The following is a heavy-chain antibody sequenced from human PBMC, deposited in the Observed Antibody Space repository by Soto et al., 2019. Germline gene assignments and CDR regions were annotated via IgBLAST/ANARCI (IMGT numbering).Heavy chain of an antibody. CDR3: ATGADIALMVYSNSFDY. Sequence: QLQLQESGPGLVKPSETLSLTCTVSGGSISSSSYYYGWIRQPPGKGLEWIGSIFYSGSTKYNPSLKSRVTISLDTSKNQFSLRLSSVSAAYTAVYYCATGADIALMVYSNSFDYWGQGTLVTVSS. D-gene: IGHD2-8*01. CDR2: IFYSGST. CDR1: GGSISSSSYY. J-gene: IGHJ4*02. V-gene: IGHV4-39*01.